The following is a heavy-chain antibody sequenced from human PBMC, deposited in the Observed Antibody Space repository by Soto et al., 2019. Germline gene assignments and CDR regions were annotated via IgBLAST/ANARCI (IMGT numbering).Heavy chain of an antibody. CDR1: GFTFSSYA. CDR3: AKDQGVLRFLEWSPSPFDY. D-gene: IGHD3-3*01. CDR2: ISGSGGST. Sequence: GGSLRLSCAASGFTFSSYAMSWVRQAPGKGLEWVSAISGSGGSTYYADSVKGRFTISRDNSKNTLYLQMNSLRAEDTAVYYCAKDQGVLRFLEWSPSPFDYWGQGTLVTVSS. J-gene: IGHJ4*02. V-gene: IGHV3-23*01.